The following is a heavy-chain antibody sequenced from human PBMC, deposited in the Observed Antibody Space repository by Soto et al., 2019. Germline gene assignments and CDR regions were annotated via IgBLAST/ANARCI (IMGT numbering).Heavy chain of an antibody. CDR2: INAGNGNT. CDR1: GYTFISYA. J-gene: IGHJ4*02. Sequence: ASAKVSCKASGYTFISYAMYLVRQAPGQRLEWMGWINAGNGNTKYTQKFKGRVTITRDTSASTAYMELSSLRSEDTAVYYCARDLAYSYPDYWGQGTLVTVSS. V-gene: IGHV1-3*01. D-gene: IGHD5-18*01. CDR3: ARDLAYSYPDY.